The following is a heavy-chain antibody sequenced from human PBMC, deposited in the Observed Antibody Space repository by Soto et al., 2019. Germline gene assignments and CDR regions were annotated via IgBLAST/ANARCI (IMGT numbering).Heavy chain of an antibody. Sequence: SETLSLTCTVSGGSISSGGYYWSWLRQHPGKGLAWIGYIYYSGSTYHNPSFKSRVTVSVDTSKNQFSLKLTSVTAADTAVYYCAKVVVGATSHSDFDSWGQGTLVTVSS. CDR3: AKVVVGATSHSDFDS. J-gene: IGHJ4*02. CDR2: IYYSGST. V-gene: IGHV4-31*08. D-gene: IGHD2-15*01. CDR1: GGSISSGGYY.